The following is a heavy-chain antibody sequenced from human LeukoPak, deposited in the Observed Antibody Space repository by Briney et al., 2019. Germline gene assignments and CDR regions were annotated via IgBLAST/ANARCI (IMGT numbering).Heavy chain of an antibody. CDR3: ARLVGVSPLDY. J-gene: IGHJ4*02. CDR2: ISGSPENT. CDR1: GFDFSNYA. D-gene: IGHD3-16*01. Sequence: GGSLRLSCAASGFDFSNYAMYWVRQAPRRGLEWVSEISGSPENTYYADSVKGRFATSRDKSKNMLYLQMNSLRAEDTAVYYCARLVGVSPLDYWGQGTPVTVSS. V-gene: IGHV3-23*01.